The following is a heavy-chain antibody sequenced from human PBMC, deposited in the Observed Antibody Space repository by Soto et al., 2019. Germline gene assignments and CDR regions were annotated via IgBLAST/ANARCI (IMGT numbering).Heavy chain of an antibody. Sequence: GGSLRLSCAASGFTFSSYAMSWVRQAPGKGLEWVSAISGSGGSTYYADSVKGRFTISRDNSKNTLYLQMNSLRAEDTAVYYCAKDPYRQSNGATEAGYFDYWGQGTLVTVSS. J-gene: IGHJ4*02. D-gene: IGHD2-8*01. CDR3: AKDPYRQSNGATEAGYFDY. CDR1: GFTFSSYA. V-gene: IGHV3-23*01. CDR2: ISGSGGST.